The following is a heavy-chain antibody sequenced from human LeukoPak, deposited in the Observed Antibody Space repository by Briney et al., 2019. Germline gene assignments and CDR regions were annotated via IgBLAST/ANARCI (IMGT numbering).Heavy chain of an antibody. CDR2: INHSGSA. CDR3: ARARGDYYDSSGYYSAFDY. D-gene: IGHD3-22*01. V-gene: IGHV4-34*01. Sequence: KSSETLSLTCAVYGGPFSGYYWSWIRQPPGKGLEWIGEINHSGSANYNPSLKSRVTISVDMSKNQFSLKLSSVTAADTAVYYCARARGDYYDSSGYYSAFDYWGQGTLVTVSS. CDR1: GGPFSGYY. J-gene: IGHJ4*02.